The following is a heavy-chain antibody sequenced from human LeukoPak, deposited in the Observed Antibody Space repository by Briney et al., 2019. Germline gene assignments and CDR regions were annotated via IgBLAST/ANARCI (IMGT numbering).Heavy chain of an antibody. J-gene: IGHJ4*01. Sequence: GGSLRLSCAVSGFTFISYGMQWVRQGPGKGLAWVSRINTDGSGTAYADSVKGRFTISRDNAKNTLYLQMNSLRAEDTALYYCARELPREVTLDYWGQGTLVTVSS. V-gene: IGHV3-74*01. D-gene: IGHD2-21*02. CDR2: INTDGSGT. CDR1: GFTFISYG. CDR3: ARELPREVTLDY.